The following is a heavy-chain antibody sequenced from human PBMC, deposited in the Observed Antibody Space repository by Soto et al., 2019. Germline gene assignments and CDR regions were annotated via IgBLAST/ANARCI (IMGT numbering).Heavy chain of an antibody. J-gene: IGHJ4*02. Sequence: SETLSLTCTVSVGSISTTTYYWGRIRKPPGKGLEYIGYIYYSGSSYYNPSLKSRVTISDDTFKRQVSLRLRSVTAADTAVYYCARHQGWYADYWGQGTLVTVSS. CDR1: VGSISTTTYY. V-gene: IGHV4-39*01. CDR2: IYYSGSS. D-gene: IGHD2-15*01. CDR3: ARHQGWYADY.